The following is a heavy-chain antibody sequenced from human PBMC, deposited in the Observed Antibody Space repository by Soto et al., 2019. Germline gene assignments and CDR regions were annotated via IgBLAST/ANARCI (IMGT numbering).Heavy chain of an antibody. D-gene: IGHD5-12*01. Sequence: LSLTCAASGGSISSGGYSWSWIRQPPGKGLEWIGYIYHSGSTYYNPSLKSRVTISVDRSKNQFSLKLNSVTAADTAVYYCARCGPVARGYFDYWGQGTLVTVSS. V-gene: IGHV4-30-2*01. CDR1: GGSISSGGYS. J-gene: IGHJ4*02. CDR3: ARCGPVARGYFDY. CDR2: IYHSGST.